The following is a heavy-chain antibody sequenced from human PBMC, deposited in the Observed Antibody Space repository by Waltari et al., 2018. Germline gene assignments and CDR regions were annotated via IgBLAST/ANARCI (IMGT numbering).Heavy chain of an antibody. CDR1: GYTFTGYY. D-gene: IGHD2-2*01. CDR3: ARDAGVVPAAWYWFDP. V-gene: IGHV1-2*06. J-gene: IGHJ5*02. CDR2: SNPNSGGT. Sequence: QVQLVQSGAEVKKPGASVKVSCKASGYTFTGYYMHWVRQAPGQGLEWMGRSNPNSGGTNYAQKFQGRVSMTRDTSISTAYMELSRLRSDDTAVYYCARDAGVVPAAWYWFDPWGQGTLVTVSS.